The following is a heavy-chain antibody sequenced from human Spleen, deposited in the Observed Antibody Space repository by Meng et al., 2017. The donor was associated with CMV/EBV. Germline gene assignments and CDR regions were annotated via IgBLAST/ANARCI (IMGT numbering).Heavy chain of an antibody. Sequence: ASVNVSCKASGYTFTGYYMHWVRQAPGQGLEWMGWINPNSGGTNYAQKFQGRVTMTRDTSISTAYMELSRLRSDDTAVYYCARAYYYDSSGPWGYYGMDVWGQGTTVTVSS. J-gene: IGHJ6*02. V-gene: IGHV1-2*02. CDR2: INPNSGGT. CDR3: ARAYYYDSSGPWGYYGMDV. D-gene: IGHD3-22*01. CDR1: GYTFTGYY.